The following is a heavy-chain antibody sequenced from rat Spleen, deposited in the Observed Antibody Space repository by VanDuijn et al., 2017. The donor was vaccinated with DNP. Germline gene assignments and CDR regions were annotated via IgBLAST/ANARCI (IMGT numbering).Heavy chain of an antibody. V-gene: IGHV3-1*01. Sequence: EVQLQESGPGLVKPSQSLSLTCSVTGYSITSNYWGWIRKFPGNKMEYIGHISYSGTTNYNPSLKSRFSITRATSKNHFSLQLNSVTTEDTATYYCARWSRYFDYWGQGVMVTVSS. J-gene: IGHJ2*01. CDR2: ISYSGTT. CDR1: GYSITSNY. CDR3: ARWSRYFDY.